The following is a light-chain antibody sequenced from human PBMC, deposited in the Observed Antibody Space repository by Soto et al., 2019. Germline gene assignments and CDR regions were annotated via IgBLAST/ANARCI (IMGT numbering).Light chain of an antibody. J-gene: IGKJ1*01. CDR3: QQSYSALKWT. CDR2: AAF. Sequence: DIQMTQSPSSLSASVGDRVTLTYRASLNSNTYLNWYQQKPGKATQLLIFAAFNLQSGAPSRYSGSGSGTEFTLTISSLQPEDSATYYCQQSYSALKWTFGQGIKVEI. V-gene: IGKV1-39*01. CDR1: LNSNTY.